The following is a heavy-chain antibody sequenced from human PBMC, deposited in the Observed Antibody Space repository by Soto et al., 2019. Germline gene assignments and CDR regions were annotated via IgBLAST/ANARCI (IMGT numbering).Heavy chain of an antibody. D-gene: IGHD6-19*01. V-gene: IGHV3-73*01. CDR3: ARPISSGWFDP. CDR2: IRTKPNSYAT. Sequence: EVQLVESGGGLVQPGGSLDLSCATSGFDFSGSAMHWVRQASGRGLEWLGRIRTKPNSYATIYAASVKDRFTISRDDSKKMVYLHMSGLKTEETAVYYCARPISSGWFDPWGQGTLVSVTS. CDR1: GFDFSGSA. J-gene: IGHJ5*02.